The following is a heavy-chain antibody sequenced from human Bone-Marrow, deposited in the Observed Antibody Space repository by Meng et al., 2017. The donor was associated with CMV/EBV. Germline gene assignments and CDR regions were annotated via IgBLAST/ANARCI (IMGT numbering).Heavy chain of an antibody. D-gene: IGHD3-3*01. V-gene: IGHV4-39*07. CDR2: IYYSGST. Sequence: LRLSCTVSGGSISSSSYYWGWIRQPPGKGMEWIGSIYYSGSTYYNPSPKSRVTISVDTSKNQFSLKLSSVTAADTDVYYCARVVIILVNAFDIWGQGTMVTVSS. J-gene: IGHJ3*02. CDR3: ARVVIILVNAFDI. CDR1: GGSISSSSYY.